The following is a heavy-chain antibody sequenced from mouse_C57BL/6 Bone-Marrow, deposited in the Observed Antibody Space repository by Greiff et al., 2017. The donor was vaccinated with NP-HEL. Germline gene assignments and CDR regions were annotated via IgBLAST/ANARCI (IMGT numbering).Heavy chain of an antibody. CDR1: GYTFTSYW. CDR2: IDPSDSST. Sequence: QVQLQQPGAELVMPGASVKLSCKASGYTFTSYWMHWVKQRPGQGLEWIGEIDPSDSSTNYNQKFKGKSTLTVDKSSSTAYMQLSSLTSEDSAVYYGARERSWDLYAMDYWGQGTSVTVSS. CDR3: ARERSWDLYAMDY. V-gene: IGHV1-69*01. D-gene: IGHD4-1*01. J-gene: IGHJ4*01.